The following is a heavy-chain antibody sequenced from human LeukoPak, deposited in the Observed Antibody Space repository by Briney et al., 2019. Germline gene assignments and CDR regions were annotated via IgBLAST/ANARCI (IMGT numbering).Heavy chain of an antibody. J-gene: IGHJ4*02. V-gene: IGHV3-9*01. CDR2: ISWNSGSI. CDR3: AKGLYGSGSYSLTYYFDY. D-gene: IGHD3-10*01. Sequence: QAGGSLRLSCAASGFTFSTYGMHWVRQAPGKGLEWVSGISWNSGSIGYADSVKGRFTISRDNAKNSLYLQMNSLRAEDTALYYCAKGLYGSGSYSLTYYFDYWGQGTLVTVSS. CDR1: GFTFSTYG.